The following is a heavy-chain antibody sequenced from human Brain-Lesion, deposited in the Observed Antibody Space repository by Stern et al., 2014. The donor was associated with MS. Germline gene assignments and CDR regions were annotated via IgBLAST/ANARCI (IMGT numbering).Heavy chain of an antibody. CDR1: GGSISSGGYY. V-gene: IGHV4-61*02. CDR2: IFNSGST. CDR3: ARGRVVPGFQYYATDV. Sequence: VQLVESGPGLVKPSQTLSLSCTVSGGSISSGGYYWSWIRQPAGKGLEWIGRIFNSGSTSYNPSLQSLGTLSIATSKKQFFPRLTSMTAADTAVYYCARGRVVPGFQYYATDVWGQGTTVIVSS. D-gene: IGHD2-2*01. J-gene: IGHJ6*02.